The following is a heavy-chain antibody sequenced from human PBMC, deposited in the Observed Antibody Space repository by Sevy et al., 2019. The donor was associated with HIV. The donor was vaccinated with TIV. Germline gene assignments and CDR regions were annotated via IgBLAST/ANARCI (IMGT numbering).Heavy chain of an antibody. D-gene: IGHD3-22*01. J-gene: IGHJ6*02. CDR1: GFTFDDYA. V-gene: IGHV3-43D*03. CDR3: AKSVRGQYYYGMDV. Sequence: GGSLRLSCAASGFTFDDYAMHWVRQAPGKGLEWVSLISWDGGSTYYADSVKGRFTISRDNSKNSLYLQMNSLRAEDTALYYCAKSVRGQYYYGMDVWGHGTTVTVSS. CDR2: ISWDGGST.